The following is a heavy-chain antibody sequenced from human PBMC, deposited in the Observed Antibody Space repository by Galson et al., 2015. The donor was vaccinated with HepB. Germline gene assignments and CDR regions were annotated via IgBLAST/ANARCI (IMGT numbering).Heavy chain of an antibody. CDR1: GFTFGDYA. J-gene: IGHJ4*02. Sequence: LRLSCAASGFTFGDYAMSWVRQAPGKGLEWVGFIRSKAYGGTTEYAASVKGRFTISRDDSKSIAYLQMNSLKTEDTAVYYCTGYSGSYYRGFDYWGQGTLVTVSS. V-gene: IGHV3-49*04. D-gene: IGHD1-26*01. CDR3: TGYSGSYYRGFDY. CDR2: IRSKAYGGTT.